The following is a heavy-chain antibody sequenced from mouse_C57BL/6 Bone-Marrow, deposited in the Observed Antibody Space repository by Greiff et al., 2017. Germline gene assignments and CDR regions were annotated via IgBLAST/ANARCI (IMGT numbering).Heavy chain of an antibody. J-gene: IGHJ4*01. CDR3: GSSYMDY. CDR2: ISSGSSTI. D-gene: IGHD1-1*01. Sequence: EVMLVESGGGLVKPGGSLKLSCAASGFTFSDYGMHWVRQAPEKGLGWVAYISSGSSTIYYADTVQGRFTISRDNAKNTLFLQMTSLRSEDTAMYYCGSSYMDYWGQGTSVTVSS. V-gene: IGHV5-17*01. CDR1: GFTFSDYG.